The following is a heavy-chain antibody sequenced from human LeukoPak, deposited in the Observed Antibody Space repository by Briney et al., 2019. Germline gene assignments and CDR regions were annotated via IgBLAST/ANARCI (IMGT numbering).Heavy chain of an antibody. Sequence: SETLSLTCTVSGGSISSSSYYWGWIRQPPGRGLEWIGSIYYSGSTYYNPSLKSRVTMSVDTSKNQFSLKLTSVTAADTAVYYCASCSGGTCTIFDYWGQGTPVTVSS. D-gene: IGHD2-15*01. CDR2: IYYSGST. CDR3: ASCSGGTCTIFDY. J-gene: IGHJ4*02. CDR1: GGSISSSSYY. V-gene: IGHV4-39*07.